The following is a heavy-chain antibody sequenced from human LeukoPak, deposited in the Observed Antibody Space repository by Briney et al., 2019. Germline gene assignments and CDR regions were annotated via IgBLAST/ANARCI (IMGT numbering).Heavy chain of an antibody. CDR1: GGSISTYY. Sequence: SESLSLTCTVSGGSISTYYWSWIRQPPGKGLEWIAYIHNSGSTDYSPWLKSRVSISLDTSKNQFSLKLTSVTAADTAVYYCARRSGYYSPFDYWGQGTLVTVSS. CDR3: ARRSGYYSPFDY. CDR2: IHNSGST. D-gene: IGHD3-22*01. J-gene: IGHJ4*02. V-gene: IGHV4-59*08.